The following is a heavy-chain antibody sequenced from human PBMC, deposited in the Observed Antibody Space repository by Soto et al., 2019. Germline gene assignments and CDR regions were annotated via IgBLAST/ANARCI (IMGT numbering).Heavy chain of an antibody. D-gene: IGHD6-13*01. CDR1: GGSFSGYY. CDR2: INHSGST. V-gene: IGHV4-34*01. J-gene: IGHJ5*02. Sequence: QVQLQQWGAGLLKPPETLSLTCAVYGGSFSGYYWSWIRQPPGKGLEWIGEINHSGSTNYNPSLKSRVTISVDTSKNQFSLKLSSVTAADTAVYYCAREETIAAAGPSWFDPWGQGTLVTVSS. CDR3: AREETIAAAGPSWFDP.